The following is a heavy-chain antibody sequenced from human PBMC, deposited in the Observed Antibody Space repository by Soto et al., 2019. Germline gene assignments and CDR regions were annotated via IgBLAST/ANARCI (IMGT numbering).Heavy chain of an antibody. V-gene: IGHV1-2*04. CDR3: ARELTEDYDFWSGYPQRYYGMDV. CDR2: INPNSGGT. J-gene: IGHJ6*02. CDR1: GYTFTGYY. D-gene: IGHD3-3*01. Sequence: ASVKVSCKXSGYTFTGYYMHWVRQAPGQGLEWTGWINPNSGGTNYAQKFQGWVTMTRDTSISTAYMELSRLRSDDTAVYYCARELTEDYDFWSGYPQRYYGMDVWGQGTTVTVSS.